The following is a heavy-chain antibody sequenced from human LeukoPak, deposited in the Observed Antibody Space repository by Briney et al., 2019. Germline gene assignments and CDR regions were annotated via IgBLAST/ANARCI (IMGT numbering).Heavy chain of an antibody. V-gene: IGHV4-34*01. Sequence: SETLSLTCAVYGGSFSGYYWSWIRQPPGKGLEWIGEINHSGSTNYNPSLKSRVTISVDTSKNQFSLKLSSVTAADTAVYYCARVWSGYYRFFNYWGQGTLVTVSS. J-gene: IGHJ4*02. CDR3: ARVWSGYYRFFNY. CDR1: GGSFSGYY. D-gene: IGHD3-3*01. CDR2: INHSGST.